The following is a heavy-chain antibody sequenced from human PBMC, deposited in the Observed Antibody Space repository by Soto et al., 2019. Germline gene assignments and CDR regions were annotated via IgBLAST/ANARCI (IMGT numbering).Heavy chain of an antibody. V-gene: IGHV3-74*01. CDR2: ISGDGVTT. D-gene: IGHD3-9*01. CDR3: AREYYGLLTGYSTDY. J-gene: IGHJ4*02. Sequence: EVQLVESGGDLVQRGGSLRLSCAASGFPFSSYWMHWVRHTPGKGLDWVARISGDGVTTYYADSVTGRFTVSIDNAKNTLALQISGLRAEDTAVYYCAREYYGLLTGYSTDYWGQGPLVYVSS. CDR1: GFPFSSYW.